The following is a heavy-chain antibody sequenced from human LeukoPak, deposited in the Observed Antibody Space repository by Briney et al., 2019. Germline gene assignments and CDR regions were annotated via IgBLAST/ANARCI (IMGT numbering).Heavy chain of an antibody. CDR1: GGSISSYY. Sequence: SETLSLTCTVSGGSISSYYWSWIRQPPGKGLEWIGYIYYSGSTNYNPSLKSRVTISVDTSKNPFSLKLSSVTAADTAVYYCARGMNYYYYMDVWGKGTTVTVSS. D-gene: IGHD2-8*01. CDR2: IYYSGST. CDR3: ARGMNYYYYMDV. J-gene: IGHJ6*03. V-gene: IGHV4-59*01.